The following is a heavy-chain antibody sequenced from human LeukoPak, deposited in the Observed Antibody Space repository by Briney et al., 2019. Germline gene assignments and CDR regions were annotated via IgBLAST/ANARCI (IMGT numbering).Heavy chain of an antibody. Sequence: GGSLRLSCAASGFTFNTFWMSWVRQAPGKGLEWVANIDEDGSEKYYVESVKGRFTISRDNAKNTLYLQMNSLRAEDTAVYYCARENYYDSSGSFGAFDIWGQGTMVTVSS. J-gene: IGHJ3*02. D-gene: IGHD3-22*01. CDR2: IDEDGSEK. CDR1: GFTFNTFW. V-gene: IGHV3-7*01. CDR3: ARENYYDSSGSFGAFDI.